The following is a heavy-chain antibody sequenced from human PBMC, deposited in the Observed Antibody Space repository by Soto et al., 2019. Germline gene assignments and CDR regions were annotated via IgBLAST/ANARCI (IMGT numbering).Heavy chain of an antibody. CDR1: GFTFRSYG. CDR3: AKRAPFGVFEGRAFDV. D-gene: IGHD3-3*01. CDR2: ISSGSGNI. V-gene: IGHV3-48*02. Sequence: PGGSLRLSCEASGFTFRSYGMTWVRQAPGKGLEWVAYISSGSGNIFYADSVTGRFTISRDNTRNSVFLHMDRLGDADSALYYCAKRAPFGVFEGRAFDVWGQGTMVTVSS. J-gene: IGHJ3*01.